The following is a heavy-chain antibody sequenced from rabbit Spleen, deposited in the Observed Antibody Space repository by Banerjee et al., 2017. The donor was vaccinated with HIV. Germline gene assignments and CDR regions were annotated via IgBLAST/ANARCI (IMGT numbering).Heavy chain of an antibody. J-gene: IGHJ4*01. D-gene: IGHD6-1*01. CDR1: GFSLSSSYF. CDR2: IYTGDGDT. V-gene: IGHV1S40*01. Sequence: QSLEESGGDLVKPGASLTLACTASGFSLSSSYFICWVRQAPGKGLEWIACIYTGDGDTYYASWAKGRFTISKISSTTVTLQRTSLTDADTASYFCARDAYGGDAYYDLWGPGTLVTVS. CDR3: ARDAYGGDAYYDL.